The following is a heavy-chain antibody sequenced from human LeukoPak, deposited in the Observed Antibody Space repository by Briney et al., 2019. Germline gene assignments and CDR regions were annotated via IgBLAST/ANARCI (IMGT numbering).Heavy chain of an antibody. V-gene: IGHV3-9*01. J-gene: IGHJ4*02. CDR1: GFTFDDYA. CDR3: AKGDILTGYFFDY. Sequence: GGSLRLSCAASGFTFDDYAMHWVRHAPGKGLEWVSGISWNSGSIGYADSVKGRFTISRDNAKNSLYLQMNSLRAEDTALYYCAKGDILTGYFFDYWGQGTLVTVSS. D-gene: IGHD3-9*01. CDR2: ISWNSGSI.